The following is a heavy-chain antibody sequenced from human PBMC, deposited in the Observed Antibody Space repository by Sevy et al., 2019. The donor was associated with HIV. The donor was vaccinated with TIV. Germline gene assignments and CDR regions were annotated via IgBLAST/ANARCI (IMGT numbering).Heavy chain of an antibody. D-gene: IGHD3-22*01. CDR2: IWYDGSNK. J-gene: IGHJ4*02. Sequence: GGSLRLSCAASGFTFSSYGMHWVRQAPGKGLEWVAVIWYDGSNKYYAVSVKGRFTISRDNSKNTPYLQMNSLRAEDTAVYYCAMNYYDSSGSSFFFDYWGQGTLVTVSS. V-gene: IGHV3-33*01. CDR1: GFTFSSYG. CDR3: AMNYYDSSGSSFFFDY.